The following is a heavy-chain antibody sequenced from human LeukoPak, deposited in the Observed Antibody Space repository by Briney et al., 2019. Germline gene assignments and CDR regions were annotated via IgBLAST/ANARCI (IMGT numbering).Heavy chain of an antibody. J-gene: IGHJ4*02. CDR1: GGSFSGYY. CDR2: INHSGST. V-gene: IGHV4-34*01. Sequence: ETLSLTCAVYGGSFSGYYWSWIRQPPGKGLEWIGEINHSGSTNYNPSLKSRVTISVDTSKNQFSLKLSSVTAADTAVYYCARAGLIYYDSSGYYGHWDQGTLVTVSS. CDR3: ARAGLIYYDSSGYYGH. D-gene: IGHD3-22*01.